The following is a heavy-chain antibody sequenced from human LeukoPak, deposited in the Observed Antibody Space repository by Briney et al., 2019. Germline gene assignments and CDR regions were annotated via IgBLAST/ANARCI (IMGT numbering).Heavy chain of an antibody. CDR2: INHSGST. D-gene: IGHD6-6*01. V-gene: IGHV4-34*01. CDR3: ARAGSSLRSYYYYGMDV. CDR1: GGSFSGYY. Sequence: SETLSLTCAVYGGSFSGYYWSWIRQPPGKGLEWIGEINHSGSTNYNPSLKSRVTISVDTSKNQFSLKLSSVTAADTAVYYCARAGSSLRSYYYYGMDVWGQGTTVTVSS. J-gene: IGHJ6*02.